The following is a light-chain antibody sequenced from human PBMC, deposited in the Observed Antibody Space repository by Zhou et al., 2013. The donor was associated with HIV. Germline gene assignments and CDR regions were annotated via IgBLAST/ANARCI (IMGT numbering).Light chain of an antibody. CDR1: QDITTL. J-gene: IGKJ1*01. V-gene: IGKV1-9*01. CDR2: AAS. CDR3: QQYNRYWT. Sequence: DIQLTQSPSFLSASVGDRVTITCRASQDITTLLAWYQHIPGRAPKLLLYAASTLHRGAPSRFSGSGSGTDFTLTISSLQPDDFATYYCQQYNRYWTFGQGTKVDIK.